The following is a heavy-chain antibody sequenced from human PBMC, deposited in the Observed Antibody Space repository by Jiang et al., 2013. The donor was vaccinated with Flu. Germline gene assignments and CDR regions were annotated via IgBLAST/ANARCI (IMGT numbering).Heavy chain of an antibody. CDR3: ARGDLYDSSGYYRGGMDV. Sequence: GLVKPSETLSLTCTVSGGSISSYYWSWIRQPPGKGLEWIGYIYYSGSTNYNPSLKSRVTISVDTSKNQFSLKLSSVTAADTAVYYCARGDLYDSSGYYRGGMDVWGQGTTVTVSS. J-gene: IGHJ6*02. CDR1: GGSISSYY. V-gene: IGHV4-59*01. CDR2: IYYSGST. D-gene: IGHD3-22*01.